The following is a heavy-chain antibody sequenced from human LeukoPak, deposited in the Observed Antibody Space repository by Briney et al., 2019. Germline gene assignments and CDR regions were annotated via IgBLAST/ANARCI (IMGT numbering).Heavy chain of an antibody. Sequence: PGRSLRLSCAASGFTFSSYGMHWVRHAPGKGLEWVAVIWYDGSNKYYADSVKGRFTISRDNSKNTLYLQMNSLRAEDTAVYYCARDLYSSSSNYYYGMDVWGQGTTVTVSS. CDR1: GFTFSSYG. V-gene: IGHV3-33*01. CDR3: ARDLYSSSSNYYYGMDV. CDR2: IWYDGSNK. D-gene: IGHD6-6*01. J-gene: IGHJ6*02.